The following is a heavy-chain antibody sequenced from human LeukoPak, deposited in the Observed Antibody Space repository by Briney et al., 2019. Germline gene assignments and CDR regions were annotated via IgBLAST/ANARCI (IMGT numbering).Heavy chain of an antibody. CDR1: GFTFSSYS. Sequence: PGGSLRLSCAASGFTFSSYSMNWVRQAPGKGLEWVSYISSGSSTIYYADSVKGRFTISRDSAKNSLYLQMNSLRAEDTAVYYCAREVVVADYWGRGTLVTVSS. V-gene: IGHV3-48*01. CDR3: AREVVVADY. D-gene: IGHD2-15*01. J-gene: IGHJ4*02. CDR2: ISSGSSTI.